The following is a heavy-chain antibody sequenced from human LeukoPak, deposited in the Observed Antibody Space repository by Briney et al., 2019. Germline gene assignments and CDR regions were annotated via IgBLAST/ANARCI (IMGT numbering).Heavy chain of an antibody. V-gene: IGHV4-59*08. CDR2: IYYSGST. Sequence: PSETLSLTCTVSGGSISSYYWSWIRQPPGKGLEWIGYIYYSGSTNYNPSLKSRVTISVDTSKNQFSLKLSSVTAADTAVYYCASGYDYGDPHYFDYWGQGTLVTVSS. D-gene: IGHD4-17*01. CDR3: ASGYDYGDPHYFDY. CDR1: GGSISSYY. J-gene: IGHJ4*02.